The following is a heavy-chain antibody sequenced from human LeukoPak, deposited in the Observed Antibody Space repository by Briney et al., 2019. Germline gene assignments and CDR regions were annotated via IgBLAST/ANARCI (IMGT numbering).Heavy chain of an antibody. D-gene: IGHD4-17*01. CDR2: IYYSGST. J-gene: IGHJ5*02. CDR1: GGSISSGDYY. CDR3: ARAYGDYPLNNWFDP. V-gene: IGHV4-31*03. Sequence: SQALSLTCTVSGGSISSGDYYWSWIRQHPGKGLEWIGYIYYSGSTYYNPSPKSRLTISVDTSKNQFSLKLSSVTAADTAVYYCARAYGDYPLNNWFDPWGQGTLVTVSS.